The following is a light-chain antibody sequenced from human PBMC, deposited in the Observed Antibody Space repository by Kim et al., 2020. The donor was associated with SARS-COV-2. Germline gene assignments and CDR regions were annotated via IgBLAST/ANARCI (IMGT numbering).Light chain of an antibody. CDR2: GAS. Sequence: HGESAEHPLRASQSVSSICYWYQQKPGQAPWLLLHGASTRATGIPARFSGSGSGTEFTLTISSLQSEDLAVYHCQQYNNWPAGSFGGGTKVDIK. CDR1: QSVSSI. CDR3: QQYNNWPAGS. V-gene: IGKV3-15*01. J-gene: IGKJ4*01.